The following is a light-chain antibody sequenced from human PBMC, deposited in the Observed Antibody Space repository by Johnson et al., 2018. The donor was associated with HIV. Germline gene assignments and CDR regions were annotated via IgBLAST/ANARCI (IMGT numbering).Light chain of an antibody. CDR2: DNN. V-gene: IGLV1-51*01. CDR3: GTWDSSLSACV. CDR1: SSNIGNNY. Sequence: QSVLTQPPSVSAAPGQKVTISCSGSSSNIGNNYVSWYQQLPGTAPKLLIYDNNKRPSGIPDRFTGSKSGTSATLGITGLQTGDEAVYYCGTWDSSLSACVFGTGTKVTVL. J-gene: IGLJ1*01.